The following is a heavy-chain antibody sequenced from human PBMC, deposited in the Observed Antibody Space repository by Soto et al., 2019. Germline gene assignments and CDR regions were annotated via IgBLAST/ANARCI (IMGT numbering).Heavy chain of an antibody. J-gene: IGHJ6*02. CDR1: GNSISSGYY. D-gene: IGHD1-26*01. Sequence: SETLSLTCAVSGNSISSGYYWAWIRQSPGKGLEWIGSIYHSGTTYYNPSLKSRVTISVDTSKNQFSLRLSSVTAADTAVYYCARDTGESGMDGWGQGTTVTVSS. V-gene: IGHV4-38-2*02. CDR3: ARDTGESGMDG. CDR2: IYHSGTT.